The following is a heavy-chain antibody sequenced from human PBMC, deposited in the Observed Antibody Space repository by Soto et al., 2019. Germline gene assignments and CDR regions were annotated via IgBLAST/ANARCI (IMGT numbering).Heavy chain of an antibody. CDR3: ARRSNVGLVY. CDR2: INHSGST. D-gene: IGHD4-4*01. V-gene: IGHV4-34*01. CDR1: GGSFSGYY. Sequence: SETLSLTCAVYGGSFSGYYWTWIRQPPGKGLEWIGEINHSGSTKCNPSLKSRVTISVDTSKNQFSLKLSSVTAADTAVYYCARRSNVGLVYWGQGALVTVSS. J-gene: IGHJ4*02.